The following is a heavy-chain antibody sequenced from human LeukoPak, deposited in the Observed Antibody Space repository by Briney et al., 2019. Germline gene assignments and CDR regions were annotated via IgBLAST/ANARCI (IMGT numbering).Heavy chain of an antibody. J-gene: IGHJ4*02. V-gene: IGHV3-33*01. CDR2: ISYEGSLK. Sequence: GRSLRLSCAASGFTFTLSSYGMHWVRQAPGKGLEWVAVISYEGSLKYYADSVKGRLTISRDTSKNMLYLQMNSLRAEDTAVYYCSRYNTSSWDYWGQGTLVTVSS. CDR1: GFTFTLSSYG. CDR3: SRYNTSSWDY. D-gene: IGHD6-6*01.